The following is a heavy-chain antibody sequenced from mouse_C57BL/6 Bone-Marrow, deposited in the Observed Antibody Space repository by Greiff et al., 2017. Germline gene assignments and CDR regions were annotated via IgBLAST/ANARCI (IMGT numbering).Heavy chain of an antibody. CDR3: ARFEVDGYFLFDY. J-gene: IGHJ2*01. Sequence: QVQLQQPGAELVMPGASVKLSCKASGYTFTSYWMHWVKQRPGQGLEWIGEIDPSDSYTNYNQKFKGKSTLTVDKSSSTAYMQLSSLTSEDSAVYYCARFEVDGYFLFDYWGQGTTLTVSS. D-gene: IGHD2-3*01. V-gene: IGHV1-69*01. CDR2: IDPSDSYT. CDR1: GYTFTSYW.